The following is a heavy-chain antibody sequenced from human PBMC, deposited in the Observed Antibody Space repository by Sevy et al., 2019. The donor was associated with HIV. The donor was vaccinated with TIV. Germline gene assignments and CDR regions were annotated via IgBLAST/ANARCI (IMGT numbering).Heavy chain of an antibody. V-gene: IGHV3-30-3*01. CDR3: AREGLLFRRNYFDY. Sequence: GGSLRLSCAASEFTFSSYAMHWVRQAPGKGLEWVAVISYDGSNKYYADSVKGRFTISRDNSKNTLYLQMNSLRAEDTAVYYCAREGLLFRRNYFDYWGQGTLVTVSS. D-gene: IGHD2-21*02. CDR2: ISYDGSNK. J-gene: IGHJ4*02. CDR1: EFTFSSYA.